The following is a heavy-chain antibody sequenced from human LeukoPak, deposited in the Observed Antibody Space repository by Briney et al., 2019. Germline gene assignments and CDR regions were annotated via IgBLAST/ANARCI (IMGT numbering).Heavy chain of an antibody. Sequence: GASVKVSCKASGGTFSSYAISWVRQAPGQGLEWMGGIIPIFGTANYAQKFQGRVTITADESTSTAYMELSSLRSEDTAVYYCARDNGAGYCSSTSCYNPGYWGQGTLVTVSS. J-gene: IGHJ4*02. V-gene: IGHV1-69*13. CDR1: GGTFSSYA. CDR3: ARDNGAGYCSSTSCYNPGY. CDR2: IIPIFGTA. D-gene: IGHD2-2*02.